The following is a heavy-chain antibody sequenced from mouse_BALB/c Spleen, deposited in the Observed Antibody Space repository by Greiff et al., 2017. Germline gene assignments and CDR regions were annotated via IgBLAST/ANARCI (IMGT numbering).Heavy chain of an antibody. CDR1: GFSLTSYG. V-gene: IGHV2-9*02. J-gene: IGHJ3*01. CDR3: AREESDGYYPY. Sequence: VKLVESGPGLVAPSQSLSITCTVSGFSLTSYGVHWVRQPPGKGLEWLGVIWAGGSTNYNSALMSRLSISKDNSKSQVFLKMNSLQTDDTAMYYCAREESDGYYPYWGQGTLVTVSA. D-gene: IGHD2-3*01. CDR2: IWAGGST.